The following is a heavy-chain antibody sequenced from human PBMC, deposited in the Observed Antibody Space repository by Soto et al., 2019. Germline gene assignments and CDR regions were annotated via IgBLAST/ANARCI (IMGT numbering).Heavy chain of an antibody. CDR1: GGSVSSNSAA. CDR2: TYYRSKWYN. J-gene: IGHJ4*02. V-gene: IGHV6-1*01. CDR3: VGQSAAGALDY. D-gene: IGHD6-19*01. Sequence: SQTLSLTCAISGGSVSSNSAAWSWIRQSPSRGLEWLGRTYYRSKWYNGYAVSVKSRITINPDTSRNQFSLQLNSVTPEDTAVYYCVGQSAAGALDYWGQGTPVTVSS.